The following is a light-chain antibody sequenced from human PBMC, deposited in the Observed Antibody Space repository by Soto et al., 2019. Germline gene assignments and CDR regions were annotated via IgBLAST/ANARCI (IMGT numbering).Light chain of an antibody. CDR1: QSVSSD. V-gene: IGKV3-15*01. CDR2: GAS. CDR3: QQYNTWHPKMA. Sequence: VVTQSPATLSVFPGETATLSCRASQSVSSDLAWYQQRPGQAPWLLFYGASTRATGIPARFRGSGSGTEFRLTISSLQSEDFATYYCQQYNTWHPKMAFGRGTKVEIK. J-gene: IGKJ1*01.